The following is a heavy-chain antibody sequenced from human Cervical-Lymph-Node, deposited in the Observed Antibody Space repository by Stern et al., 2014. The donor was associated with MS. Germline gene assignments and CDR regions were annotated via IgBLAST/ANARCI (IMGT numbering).Heavy chain of an antibody. V-gene: IGHV1-3*01. J-gene: IGHJ5*02. CDR3: ARSEYTRYWYNNWFDP. CDR1: GYTFTDHA. D-gene: IGHD2-8*02. CDR2: INGDNGYT. Sequence: QVQLVQSGAEVKKPGASVKVSCKASGYTFTDHALHWVRQAPGQRREWRGWINGDNGYTKRSQKFQGRVTITRDKSARTAYMELSSLSSEDTAVYYCARSEYTRYWYNNWFDPWGQGTLVTVSS.